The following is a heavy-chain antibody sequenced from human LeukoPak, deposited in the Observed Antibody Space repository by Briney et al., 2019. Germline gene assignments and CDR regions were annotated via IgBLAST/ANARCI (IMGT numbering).Heavy chain of an antibody. CDR2: IYYSGST. CDR3: ARVSGSSGWYLMLGFAY. D-gene: IGHD6-19*01. CDR1: GGSISSYY. J-gene: IGHJ4*02. V-gene: IGHV4-59*01. Sequence: PSETLSLTCTVSGGSISSYYWSWIRQPPGKGLEWIGYIYYSGSTNYNPSLKSRVTISVDTSKNQFSLKLSSVPAADRAVYYCARVSGSSGWYLMLGFAYWGRGPLVPVSS.